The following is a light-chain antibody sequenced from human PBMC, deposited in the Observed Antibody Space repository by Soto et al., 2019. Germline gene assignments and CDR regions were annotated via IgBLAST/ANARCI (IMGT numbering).Light chain of an antibody. Sequence: EIVMTQSPATLSVSPGERATLSCRASQSISSNLAWYRQKPGQAPRLLIYGASTRATEITDRFSGSGSGNEFTLTISSLQSEDFAIYYCQQYSIWPPYTFGQGTKLEIK. J-gene: IGKJ2*01. CDR3: QQYSIWPPYT. CDR2: GAS. CDR1: QSISSN. V-gene: IGKV3-15*01.